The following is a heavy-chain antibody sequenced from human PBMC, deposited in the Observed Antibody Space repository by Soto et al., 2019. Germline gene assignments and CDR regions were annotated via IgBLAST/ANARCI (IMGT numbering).Heavy chain of an antibody. D-gene: IGHD4-17*01. CDR3: ARVNYGDYYYGMDV. V-gene: IGHV4-59*01. CDR1: GGSINYSY. J-gene: IGHJ6*02. CDR2: ISYTGSA. Sequence: PSETLSLTCTVSGGSINYSYWTWIRQPPGKGLEWIGYISYTGSANCNASLKSRLTISVDTSKNQFSLKLSSVTAADTALYYCARVNYGDYYYGMDVWGQGTTVTVSS.